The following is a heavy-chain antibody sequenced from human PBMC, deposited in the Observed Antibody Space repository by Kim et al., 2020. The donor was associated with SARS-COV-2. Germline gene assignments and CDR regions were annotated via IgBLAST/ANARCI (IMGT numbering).Heavy chain of an antibody. D-gene: IGHD3-10*01. V-gene: IGHV3-21*01. CDR1: GFTFSTYT. Sequence: GGSLRLSCEASGFTFSTYTMNWVRQAPGKGLEWVASITSTSTYIDYADSLKGRFTISRDNAKDSLYLQMNSLRADDTAVYYCARDPYGSGIYVDFWGQGTVVTVSS. J-gene: IGHJ4*02. CDR2: ITSTSTYI. CDR3: ARDPYGSGIYVDF.